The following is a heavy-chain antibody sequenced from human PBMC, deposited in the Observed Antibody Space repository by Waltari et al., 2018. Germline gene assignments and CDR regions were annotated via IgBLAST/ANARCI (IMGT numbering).Heavy chain of an antibody. V-gene: IGHV4-39*01. CDR2: IYYSGRT. CDR3: ARPVPRSSRSDY. CDR1: GGSISSSSYY. J-gene: IGHJ4*02. D-gene: IGHD3-22*01. Sequence: QLQLQESGPGLVKPSETLSLTCTVTGGSISSSSYYWGWIRQPPGKGLEWIGSIYYSGRTYYNPSLKSRVTISVDTSKNPFSLKLSSATAAYTAVYYCARPVPRSSRSDYWGQGTLVTFSS.